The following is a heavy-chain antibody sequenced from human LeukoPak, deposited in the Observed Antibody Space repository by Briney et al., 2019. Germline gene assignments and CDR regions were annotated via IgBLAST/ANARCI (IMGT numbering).Heavy chain of an antibody. D-gene: IGHD3-10*01. Sequence: ASVKVSCKASGYTFTSYGISWVRQAPGQGLKWMGWISAYNGNTNYAQKLQGRVTMTTDTSTSTAYMELRSLRSDDTAVYYCARTYYYGSGSYYNSWFDPWGQGTLVTVSS. CDR3: ARTYYYGSGSYYNSWFDP. J-gene: IGHJ5*02. CDR1: GYTFTSYG. V-gene: IGHV1-18*01. CDR2: ISAYNGNT.